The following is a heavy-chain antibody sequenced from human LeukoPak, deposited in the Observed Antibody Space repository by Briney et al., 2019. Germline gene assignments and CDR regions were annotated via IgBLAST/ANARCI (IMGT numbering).Heavy chain of an antibody. CDR1: GGSISSYY. J-gene: IGHJ4*02. V-gene: IGHV4-59*12. CDR3: ARDTVVVAATIDY. Sequence: SETLSLTCTVSGGSISSYYWSWIRQPPGKGLEWIGYIYYSGSTNYNPSLKSRVTMSVDTSKNQFSLKLSSVTAADTAVYYCARDTVVVAATIDYWGQGTLVTVSS. CDR2: IYYSGST. D-gene: IGHD2-15*01.